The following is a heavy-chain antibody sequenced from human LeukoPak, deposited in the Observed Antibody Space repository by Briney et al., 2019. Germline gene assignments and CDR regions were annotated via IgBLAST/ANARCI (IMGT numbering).Heavy chain of an antibody. CDR2: VYYSGSA. D-gene: IGHD1/OR15-1a*01. J-gene: IGHJ4*02. Sequence: PSETLSLTCTVSGGSVGSGSYYWSWIRQSPGRGLEWIGNVYYSGSAYYNPSLKSRVTMSLDTSKNQFSLKLSSVTAADTAVYYCARKPIINNAWYYFDCWGQGIMVAVSS. V-gene: IGHV4-39*07. CDR3: ARKPIINNAWYYFDC. CDR1: GGSVGSGSYY.